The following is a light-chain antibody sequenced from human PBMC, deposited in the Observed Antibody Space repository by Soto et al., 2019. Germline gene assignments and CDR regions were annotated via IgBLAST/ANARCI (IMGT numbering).Light chain of an antibody. J-gene: IGKJ1*01. V-gene: IGKV3-15*01. CDR1: QSVSSN. CDR3: QQYNSWPRS. Sequence: EIVMTQSPATLSVSPGERATLSCRASQSVSSNLAWYQQKPGQAPRLLIYGAATRATGIPARISGSGSGTEFTLTISRLQSEDFAVYYCQQYNSWPRSFGQGTKVDIK. CDR2: GAA.